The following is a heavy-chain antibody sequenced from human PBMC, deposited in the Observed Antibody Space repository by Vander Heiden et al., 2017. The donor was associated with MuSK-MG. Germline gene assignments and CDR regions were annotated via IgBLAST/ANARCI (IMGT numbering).Heavy chain of an antibody. CDR2: ISSEGNNT. CDR3: ARYDSGSLAL. CDR1: GFTFSRSW. Sequence: EVQLVESGGGVVQPGGSLRLSCAASGFTFSRSWMHWVRQAPGKGLVWVSRISSEGNNTKYADSVTGRITISRDNAKNTLYLQMNSLRAEDTAVYSCARYDSGSLALWGQGTLVTVSS. J-gene: IGHJ4*02. D-gene: IGHD3-10*01. V-gene: IGHV3-74*01.